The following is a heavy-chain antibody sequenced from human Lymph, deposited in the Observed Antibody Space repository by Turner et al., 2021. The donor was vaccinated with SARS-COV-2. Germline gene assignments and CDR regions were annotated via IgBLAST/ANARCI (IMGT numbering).Heavy chain of an antibody. D-gene: IGHD3-3*01. CDR3: SRDLMEVGGMDV. CDR2: IYSGGST. CDR1: GVTVSSNY. Sequence: VVYVAVFTEPGGSLRLSCAASGVTVSSNYMRWVRQAPGKGLEWVSVIYSGGSTYYADSVKGRFTIYRDNSKNTLYLQMNSLRAEDTAVYYCSRDLMEVGGMDVWGQGTTVTVSS. V-gene: IGHV3-53*01. J-gene: IGHJ6*02.